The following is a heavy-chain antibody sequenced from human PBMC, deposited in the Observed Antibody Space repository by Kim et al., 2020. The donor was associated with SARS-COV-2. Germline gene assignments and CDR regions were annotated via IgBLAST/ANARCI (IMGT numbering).Heavy chain of an antibody. J-gene: IGHJ4*02. CDR1: GFTFSSFW. D-gene: IGHD3-10*01. CDR3: GGSKDGYIDY. CDR2: IAPDGRSA. V-gene: IGHV3-74*01. Sequence: GGSLRLSCAASGFTFSSFWMHWVRQTPGKGLVWVSRIAPDGRSALYADSVRGRFTSSRDNAKNTLYLQMNSLRAEDTAVYYCGGSKDGYIDYWGQGTLVTVSS.